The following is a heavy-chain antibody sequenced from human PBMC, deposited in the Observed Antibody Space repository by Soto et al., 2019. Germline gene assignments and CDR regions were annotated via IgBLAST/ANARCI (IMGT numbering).Heavy chain of an antibody. CDR3: ARDLVAARPGVFFGY. CDR2: INSDGSST. CDR1: GFTFSSYW. Sequence: EVQLVESGGGLVQPGGSLRLSCAASGFTFSSYWMHWVRQAPGKGLVWVSRINSDGSSTSYADSVKGRFIISRDNAKNTLYLQMNSLRAEDTAVYYCARDLVAARPGVFFGYWGQGTLVTVSS. D-gene: IGHD6-6*01. V-gene: IGHV3-74*01. J-gene: IGHJ4*02.